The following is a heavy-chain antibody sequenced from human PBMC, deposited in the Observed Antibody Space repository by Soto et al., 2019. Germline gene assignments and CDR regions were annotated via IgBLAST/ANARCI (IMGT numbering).Heavy chain of an antibody. V-gene: IGHV3-30*18. CDR1: GFTFSRYG. CDR2: ISYDGSNK. D-gene: IGHD3-3*01. Sequence: QVQLVESGGGVVQPGRSLRLSCAASGFTFSRYGMHWVRQTPGKGLEWVAVISYDGSNKYYAASVKGRFTISRDNSKNTLYLQRNTLLRAEATAGYYCSKDSAMLGWYRFLDSWGQGTLVTVSS. J-gene: IGHJ4*02. CDR3: SKDSAMLGWYRFLDS.